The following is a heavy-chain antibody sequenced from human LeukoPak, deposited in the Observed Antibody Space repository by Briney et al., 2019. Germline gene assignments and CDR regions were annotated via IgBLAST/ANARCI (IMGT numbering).Heavy chain of an antibody. CDR2: IYHSGST. J-gene: IGHJ2*01. CDR1: GGSISSGGYY. CDR3: ARESAVAGYWYFDL. D-gene: IGHD6-19*01. Sequence: SQTLSLTCTVSGGSISSGGYYWSWIRQPPGKGLEWIGYIYHSGSTYYNPFLKSRVTISVDRSKNQFSLKLSSVTAADTAVYYCARESAVAGYWYFDLWGRGTLVTVSS. V-gene: IGHV4-30-2*01.